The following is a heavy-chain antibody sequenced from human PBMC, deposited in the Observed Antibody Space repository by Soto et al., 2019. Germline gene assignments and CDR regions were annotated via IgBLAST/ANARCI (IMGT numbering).Heavy chain of an antibody. CDR3: ARDMDSSGYYAFDI. CDR1: GYTLTSYG. Sequence: ASVNVSCKASGYTLTSYGISWMRQATGQGLEWMGWISAYNGNTNYAQKLQGRVTMTTDTSTSTAYMELRSLRSDDTAVYYCARDMDSSGYYAFDIWGQGTMVTVSS. D-gene: IGHD3-22*01. V-gene: IGHV1-18*01. J-gene: IGHJ3*02. CDR2: ISAYNGNT.